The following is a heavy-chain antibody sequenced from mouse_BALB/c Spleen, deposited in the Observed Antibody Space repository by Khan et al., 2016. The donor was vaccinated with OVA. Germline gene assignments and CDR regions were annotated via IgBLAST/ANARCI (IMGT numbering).Heavy chain of an antibody. V-gene: IGHV3-2*02. CDR1: GYSLTSDCA. D-gene: IGHD1-1*01. CDR3: ARRGIYYNGSSYGYYAMDY. J-gene: IGHJ4*01. CDR2: IRYSGST. Sequence: VQLQESGPGLVKPSQSLSLTCTVTGYSLTSDCAWNWIRQFPGNKLEWMGYIRYSGSTSYTPSLKSRISITRDTSKNQFFLQLSSVTTEDTATYYCARRGIYYNGSSYGYYAMDYWGQGTSVTVSS.